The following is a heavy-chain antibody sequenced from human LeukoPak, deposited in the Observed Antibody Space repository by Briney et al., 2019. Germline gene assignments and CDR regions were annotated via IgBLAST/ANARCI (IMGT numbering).Heavy chain of an antibody. CDR1: GFTFSSYG. CDR2: IRYDGSNK. CDR3: AKDKPYYDSSGSPLDY. D-gene: IGHD3-22*01. J-gene: IGHJ4*02. V-gene: IGHV3-30*02. Sequence: PGGSLRLSCAASGFTFSSYGMHWVRQAPGKWLEWVAFIRYDGSNKYYADSVKGRFTISRDNSKNTLYLQMNSLRAEDTAVYYCAKDKPYYDSSGSPLDYWGQGTLVTVSS.